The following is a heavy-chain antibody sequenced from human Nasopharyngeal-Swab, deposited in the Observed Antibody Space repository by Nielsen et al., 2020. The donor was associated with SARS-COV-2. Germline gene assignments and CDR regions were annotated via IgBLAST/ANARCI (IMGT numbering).Heavy chain of an antibody. CDR2: ISGSGGST. V-gene: IGHV3-23*01. Sequence: GESLKISWAASGFTFGSYAMSWVRQAPGKGLEWVPAISGSGGSTYYADSVKGRFTIARDNSKNTMYMQMNNQRAEDKAVNYCEKKARFSSGSDWFDHWGQGTLVTVSS. D-gene: IGHD6-19*01. CDR3: EKKARFSSGSDWFDH. J-gene: IGHJ5*02. CDR1: GFTFGSYA.